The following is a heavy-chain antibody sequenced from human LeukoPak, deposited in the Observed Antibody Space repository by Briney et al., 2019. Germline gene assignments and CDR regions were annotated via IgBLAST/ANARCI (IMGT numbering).Heavy chain of an antibody. CDR1: GGSISSSSYY. CDR2: INHSGST. CDR3: ARGLYDFWSDHPGDSEYNWFDP. V-gene: IGHV4-39*07. J-gene: IGHJ5*02. Sequence: SETLSLTCTVSGGSISSSSYYWGWIRQPPGKGLEWIGEINHSGSTNYNPSLKSRVTISVDTSKNQFSLKLSSVTAADTAVYYCARGLYDFWSDHPGDSEYNWFDPWGQGTLVTVSS. D-gene: IGHD3-3*01.